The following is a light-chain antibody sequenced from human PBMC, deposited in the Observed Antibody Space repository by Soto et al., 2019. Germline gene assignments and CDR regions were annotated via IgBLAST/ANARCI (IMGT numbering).Light chain of an antibody. CDR3: SSYTSNTVAV. J-gene: IGLJ7*01. V-gene: IGLV2-14*03. CDR1: SSDVGGYNY. Sequence: QSALTQPASVSGSPGQSITISCTGTSSDVGGYNYVSWYQHHTGKAPKLMMYDVDIRPSGVSNRFSGSKSGNTASLTISGLQAEDEADYFCSSYTSNTVAVFGGGTQLTVL. CDR2: DVD.